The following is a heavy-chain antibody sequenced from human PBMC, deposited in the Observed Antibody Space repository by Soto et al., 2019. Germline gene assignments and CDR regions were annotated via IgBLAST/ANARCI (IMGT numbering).Heavy chain of an antibody. CDR2: ISGSGGTT. CDR1: GFTFSSYA. D-gene: IGHD6-19*01. J-gene: IGHJ3*02. V-gene: IGHV3-23*01. Sequence: EVQLLESGGGLVQPGGSLRLSCAASGFTFSSYAMSWVRQAPGKGLEWVSAISGSGGTTYYADSVKGRFTFSRDNSKNTLYLQMNSLRAEDKAVDYCAKTANGWFSAFDIWGQGTMVTVSS. CDR3: AKTANGWFSAFDI.